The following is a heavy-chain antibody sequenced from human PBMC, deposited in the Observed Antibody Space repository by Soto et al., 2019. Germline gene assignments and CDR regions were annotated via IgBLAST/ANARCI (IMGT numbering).Heavy chain of an antibody. CDR2: IIPIFGTA. V-gene: IGHV1-69*12. D-gene: IGHD6-19*01. CDR1: GGTFSSYA. CDR3: ASPKPGIALAGISDAFDI. J-gene: IGHJ3*02. Sequence: QVQLVQSGAEVKKPGSSVKVSCKASGGTFSSYAISWVRQAPGQGLEWMGGIIPIFGTANYAQKFQGRVTITADESTSTAYMERSSLRSDDTAVYYCASPKPGIALAGISDAFDIWGQGTMFTVSS.